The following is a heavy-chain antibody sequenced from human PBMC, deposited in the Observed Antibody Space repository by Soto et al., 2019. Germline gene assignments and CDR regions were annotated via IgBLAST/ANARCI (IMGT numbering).Heavy chain of an antibody. CDR1: GFTVSSNY. D-gene: IGHD5-18*01. CDR2: IYSGGST. CDR3: ARGVGPLVTGYGMDV. V-gene: IGHV3-53*02. Sequence: EVQLVETGGGLIQPGGSLRLSCAASGFTVSSNYMSWVRQAPGKGLEWVSVIYSGGSTYDADSVKGRFTISRDNSKNTLYLQMNSLRAEDTAVYYCARGVGPLVTGYGMDVWGQGTTVTVSS. J-gene: IGHJ6*02.